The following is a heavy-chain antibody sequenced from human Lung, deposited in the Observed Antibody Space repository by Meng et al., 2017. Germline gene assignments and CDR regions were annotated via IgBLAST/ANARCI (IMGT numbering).Heavy chain of an antibody. CDR3: ASYGGSFSDY. V-gene: IGHV4-39*01. J-gene: IGHJ4*02. CDR2: IYYRGNT. CDR1: GGSISSSSYH. Sequence: QLQLQESGPGMVTPSETLSLTCTVSGGSISSSSYHWGWIRQPPGKGLEWIGTIYYRGNTYYNPSLKSRVTISVDTSKNQFSLKVRSVTAADTAVYYCASYGGSFSDYWGQGTLVTVSS. D-gene: IGHD1-26*01.